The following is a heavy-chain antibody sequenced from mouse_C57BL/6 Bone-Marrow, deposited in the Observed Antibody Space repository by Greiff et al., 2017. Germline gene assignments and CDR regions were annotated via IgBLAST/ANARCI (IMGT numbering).Heavy chain of an antibody. CDR1: VYTFTSYW. Sequence: QVHVKQPGAELVRPGSSVKLSCKASVYTFTSYWMAWVKQRPGQGLEWIGNIYPSDSETHYNQKFKDKATLTVDKSSSTAYMQLSSLTSEDAAVYYCASWHYGRGDYWGQGTTLTVAS. J-gene: IGHJ2*01. CDR2: IYPSDSET. CDR3: ASWHYGRGDY. V-gene: IGHV1-61*01. D-gene: IGHD1-1*01.